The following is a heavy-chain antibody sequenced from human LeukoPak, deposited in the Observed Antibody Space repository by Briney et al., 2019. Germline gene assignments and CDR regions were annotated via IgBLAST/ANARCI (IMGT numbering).Heavy chain of an antibody. Sequence: ASVKVSCKASGGTFSSYAISWVRQAPGQGLEWMGGIIPIFGTANYAQMFQGRVTITADESTSTAYMELSSLRSEDTAVYYCARDCSSTSCYPRYYYYYGMDVWGKGTTVTVSS. V-gene: IGHV1-69*13. D-gene: IGHD2-2*01. J-gene: IGHJ6*04. CDR3: ARDCSSTSCYPRYYYYYGMDV. CDR1: GGTFSSYA. CDR2: IIPIFGTA.